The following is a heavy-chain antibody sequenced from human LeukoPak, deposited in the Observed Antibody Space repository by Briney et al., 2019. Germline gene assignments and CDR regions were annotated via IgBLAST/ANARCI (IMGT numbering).Heavy chain of an antibody. CDR1: GYTFTAYY. V-gene: IGHV1-2*04. D-gene: IGHD3-16*02. Sequence: ASVRVSCKAPGYTFTAYYMHWVRQAPGQGLEWMGWINPNSGGTNHAQKFKGWVTLTRDTSINTTYMELSRLASDATAVYFCARGTPGSYLGYWGQGTLVTVSP. J-gene: IGHJ4*02. CDR2: INPNSGGT. CDR3: ARGTPGSYLGY.